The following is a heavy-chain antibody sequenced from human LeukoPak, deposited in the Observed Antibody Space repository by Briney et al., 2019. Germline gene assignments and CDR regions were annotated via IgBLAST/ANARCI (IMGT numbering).Heavy chain of an antibody. CDR3: ARDLSPWESRNPDAFDI. CDR2: IYSGGST. J-gene: IGHJ3*02. V-gene: IGHV3-53*01. D-gene: IGHD1-14*01. Sequence: GGSLRLSCTASGFTVSTNYMSWVRQAPGKGLEWVSVIYSGGSTYYADSVRGRFTISRDNYKNTLYLQMNSLRAEDTAVYYCARDLSPWESRNPDAFDIWGQGTTVTVSS. CDR1: GFTVSTNY.